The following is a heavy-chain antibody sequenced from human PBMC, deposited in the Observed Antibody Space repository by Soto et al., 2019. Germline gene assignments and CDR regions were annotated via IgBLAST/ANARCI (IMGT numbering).Heavy chain of an antibody. CDR2: IDWDDDK. CDR1: GFSLITSGMR. V-gene: IGHV2-70*04. J-gene: IGHJ4*02. CDR3: TRETGYSSGWRDY. Sequence: GPTLVNPTQTLTLTCTFSGFSLITSGMRVSWIRQPPGKALEWLARIDWDDDKFYSTSLKTRLTISKDTSKNQVVLTMTNMDPVDTATYYCTRETGYSSGWRDYWGQGTLVTVSS. D-gene: IGHD6-19*01.